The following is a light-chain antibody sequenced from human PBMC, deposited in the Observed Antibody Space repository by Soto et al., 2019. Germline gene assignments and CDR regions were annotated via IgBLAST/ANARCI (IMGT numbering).Light chain of an antibody. Sequence: DIQMTQSPSSLSASVGDRVTITCRASQTIYDYVTWFQQRPGKAPKVLIYGASTLQSGVPSRFSGSGSGTEFTLTISNFQPEDFATYYCQQNFSPHLTFGGGTKVDIK. J-gene: IGKJ4*01. CDR1: QTIYDY. CDR2: GAS. CDR3: QQNFSPHLT. V-gene: IGKV1-39*01.